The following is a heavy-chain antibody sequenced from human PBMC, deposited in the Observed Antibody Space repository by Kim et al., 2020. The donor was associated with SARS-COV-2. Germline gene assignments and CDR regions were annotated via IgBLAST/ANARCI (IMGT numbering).Heavy chain of an antibody. Sequence: GGSLRLSCAASGFTFSTYGMQWVRQAPGKGLEGVALMSYDGSTKYYADSMKGRFTISRDNSENTLYLQLNSLRPEDTAVYYCAKALLRGVNFYYYGMDVWGEVTPVTVSS. D-gene: IGHD3-10*01. CDR1: GFTFSTYG. J-gene: IGHJ6*04. V-gene: IGHV3-30*18. CDR3: AKALLRGVNFYYYGMDV. CDR2: MSYDGSTK.